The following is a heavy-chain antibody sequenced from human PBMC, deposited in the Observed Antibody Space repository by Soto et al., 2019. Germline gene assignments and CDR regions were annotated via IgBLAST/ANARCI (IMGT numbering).Heavy chain of an antibody. CDR3: ARDGENSDYYDSSGYLFDL. V-gene: IGHV1-18*01. J-gene: IGHJ2*01. CDR2: ISAYNGNT. CDR1: GYTFTSYG. D-gene: IGHD3-22*01. Sequence: ASVKVSCKASGYTFTSYGISWVRQAPGQGLEWMGWISAYNGNTNYAQKLQGRVTMTTDTSTSTAYMELRNLRSDDTAVYYCARDGENSDYYDSSGYLFDLWGRGTLVTVSS.